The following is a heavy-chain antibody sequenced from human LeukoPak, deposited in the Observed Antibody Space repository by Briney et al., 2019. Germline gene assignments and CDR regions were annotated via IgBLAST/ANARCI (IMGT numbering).Heavy chain of an antibody. D-gene: IGHD1-14*01. V-gene: IGHV4-4*07. CDR3: ARAVRGPNRDTLFDY. CDR2: IYTSGRT. J-gene: IGHJ4*02. Sequence: SETLSLTCTVSVGPISSYHWSWIRQPAGKGLEWIGRIYTSGRTNYNPSLKSRVTMSVGTSKNQFSLKLSSVTAADTAVYYCARAVRGPNRDTLFDYWGQGTLVTVSS. CDR1: VGPISSYH.